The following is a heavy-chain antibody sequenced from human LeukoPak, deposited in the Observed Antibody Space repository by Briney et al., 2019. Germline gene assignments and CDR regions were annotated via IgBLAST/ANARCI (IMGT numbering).Heavy chain of an antibody. V-gene: IGHV3-30*11. D-gene: IGHD4-17*01. CDR3: ARSLTTVDFGSPIDY. Sequence: GRSLRLSCAASGFTFSSYAMHWVRQAPGKGLEWVAVISYDGSNKYYADSVKGRFTISRDNSKNTLYLQMNSLRAEDTAVYYCARSLTTVDFGSPIDYWGQGTLVTVSS. J-gene: IGHJ4*02. CDR2: ISYDGSNK. CDR1: GFTFSSYA.